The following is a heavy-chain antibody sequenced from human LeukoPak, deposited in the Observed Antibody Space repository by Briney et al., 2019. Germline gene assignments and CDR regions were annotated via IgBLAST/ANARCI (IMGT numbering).Heavy chain of an antibody. Sequence: GGSLRLSCAASGFTFSNAWMSWIRQVPGKGLEWVSYISSSGSTIYYADSVKGRFTISRDNAKNSLYLQMNSLRAEDTAVYYCARDRYDSFDYWGQGTLVTVSS. V-gene: IGHV3-11*04. D-gene: IGHD2-2*01. CDR3: ARDRYDSFDY. CDR1: GFTFSNAW. J-gene: IGHJ4*02. CDR2: ISSSGSTI.